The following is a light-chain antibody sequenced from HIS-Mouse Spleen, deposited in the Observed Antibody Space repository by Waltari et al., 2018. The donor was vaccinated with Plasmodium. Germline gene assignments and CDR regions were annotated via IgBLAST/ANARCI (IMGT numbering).Light chain of an antibody. Sequence: SYELTQPSSVSVSPGQPARYPCSGDVLAKNYARWFQQKPGQAPVLVIYKDSERPSGIPERFSGSSSGTTVTLTISGAQVEDEADYYCYSAADNNLVFGGGTKLTVL. CDR1: VLAKNY. J-gene: IGLJ3*02. V-gene: IGLV3-27*01. CDR3: YSAADNNLV. CDR2: KDS.